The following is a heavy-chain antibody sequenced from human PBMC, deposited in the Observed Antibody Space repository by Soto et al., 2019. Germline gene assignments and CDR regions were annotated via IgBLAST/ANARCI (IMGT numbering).Heavy chain of an antibody. CDR1: GFTFSGSA. CDR2: IRGKVNNYAT. J-gene: IGHJ4*02. CDR3: TSPPHDLADYCDF. V-gene: IGHV3-73*01. Sequence: EVQVVESGGGLVQPGGSLKLSCAASGFTFSGSAVYWVRQASGKGLEWVGRIRGKVNNYATVYAASVEGRFTISRDDSNNTAYLQMNSLKIEDTAVYYCTSPPHDLADYCDFWGPGTRVTVSS.